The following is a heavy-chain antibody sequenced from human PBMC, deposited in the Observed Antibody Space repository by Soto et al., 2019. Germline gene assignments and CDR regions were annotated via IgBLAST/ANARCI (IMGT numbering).Heavy chain of an antibody. J-gene: IGHJ4*02. CDR3: ARAGYYYGSGSTLVYFDY. D-gene: IGHD3-10*01. V-gene: IGHV1-18*01. Sequence: QVQLVQSGAEVKKPGASVKVSCKASGYTFTSYGISWVRQAPGQGLEWMGWISAYNGNTNYAQKLQGRVTMTTDTSTSTAYIELRSLRSDDTAVYYCARAGYYYGSGSTLVYFDYWGQGTLVTVSS. CDR2: ISAYNGNT. CDR1: GYTFTSYG.